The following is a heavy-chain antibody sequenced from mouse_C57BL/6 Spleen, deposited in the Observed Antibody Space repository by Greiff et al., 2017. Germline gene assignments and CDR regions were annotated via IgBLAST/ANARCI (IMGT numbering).Heavy chain of an antibody. V-gene: IGHV1-50*01. Sequence: VQLQQPGAELVKPGASVKLSCKASGYTFTSYWMQWVKQRPGQGLEWIGEIDPSDSYTNYHQKFKGKATLTVDTSSSTAYMQLSSLTTEDSAFYYCARGDYDYYWGPGTTLTYSS. CDR3: ARGDYDYY. D-gene: IGHD2-4*01. CDR2: IDPSDSYT. J-gene: IGHJ2*01. CDR1: GYTFTSYW.